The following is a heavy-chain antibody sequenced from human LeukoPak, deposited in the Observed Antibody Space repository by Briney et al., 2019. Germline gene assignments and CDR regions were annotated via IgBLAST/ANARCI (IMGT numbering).Heavy chain of an antibody. D-gene: IGHD4-17*01. J-gene: IGHJ4*02. Sequence: GGSLGLSCAASGFTFSRYSMNWVRQAPGKGLEWVSSISSSSSYIYYADSVKGRFTISRDNAKNSLYLQMNSLRAVDTAVYYCAREGYGDYYFDYWGQGTLVTVSS. CDR2: ISSSSSYI. V-gene: IGHV3-21*01. CDR3: AREGYGDYYFDY. CDR1: GFTFSRYS.